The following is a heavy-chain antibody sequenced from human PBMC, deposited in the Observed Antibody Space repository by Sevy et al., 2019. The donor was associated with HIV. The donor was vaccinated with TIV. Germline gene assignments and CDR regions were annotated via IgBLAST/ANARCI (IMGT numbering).Heavy chain of an antibody. CDR3: ATTKDYYESSGYPFDY. V-gene: IGHV1-24*01. CDR2: FDPEDDET. Sequence: GSVKVSCKVSGYTLTEFSMHWVRQAPGKGLEWMATFDPEDDETIYAQKFQGRVTMAEDTSTDTVYMELSSLRSEDTAVYYCATTKDYYESSGYPFDYWGQGTLVTVSS. J-gene: IGHJ4*02. D-gene: IGHD3-22*01. CDR1: GYTLTEFS.